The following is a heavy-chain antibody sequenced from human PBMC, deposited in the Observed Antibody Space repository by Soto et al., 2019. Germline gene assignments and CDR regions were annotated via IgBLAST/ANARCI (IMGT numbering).Heavy chain of an antibody. CDR2: IYYSGST. CDR3: ARVRGSTSSSSLYYYYYMAV. J-gene: IGHJ6*03. D-gene: IGHD6-6*01. Sequence: QVQLQESGPGLVKPSETLSLTCTVSGGSISSYYWSWLRQPPGKGLEWIGYIYYSGSTNYNPSLKSRVTISVATYKNQFSLKLSSVTAADTAVYYCARVRGSTSSSSLYYYYYMAVWGKGTTVTVSS. CDR1: GGSISSYY. V-gene: IGHV4-59*01.